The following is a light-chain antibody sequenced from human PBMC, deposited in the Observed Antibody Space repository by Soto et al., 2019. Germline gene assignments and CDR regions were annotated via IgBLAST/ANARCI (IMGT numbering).Light chain of an antibody. CDR1: SSNIGSNY. J-gene: IGLJ2*01. CDR3: AAWDASLSGVG. V-gene: IGLV1-47*01. Sequence: QAVVTQPPSASGTPGQRVTISCSGSSSNIGSNYVYWYQQLPGTAPKLLIYRNNQRPSGVPDRFSGSKSGTSASLAISGLRSEDEADYYCAAWDASLSGVGFGGGTKLTVL. CDR2: RNN.